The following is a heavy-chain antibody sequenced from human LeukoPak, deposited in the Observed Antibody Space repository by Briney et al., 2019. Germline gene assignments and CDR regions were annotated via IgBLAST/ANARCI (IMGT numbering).Heavy chain of an antibody. CDR2: LSRGGATT. J-gene: IGHJ4*02. D-gene: IGHD2-8*01. Sequence: PGGSLRLSCTVSGFIFNMFAMNWVRQAPGQGLEWVSGLSRGGATTNYADSVKGRFTISRDKSKNMVFLQMNSLRPEDTAVYYCAKEQRIRHCSEGVCMEGYYFDYWGQGTLVTVSS. CDR3: AKEQRIRHCSEGVCMEGYYFDY. V-gene: IGHV3-23*01. CDR1: GFIFNMFA.